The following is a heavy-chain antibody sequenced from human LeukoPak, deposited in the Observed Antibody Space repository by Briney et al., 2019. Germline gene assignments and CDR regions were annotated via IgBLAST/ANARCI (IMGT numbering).Heavy chain of an antibody. CDR3: ARARYSGYGEVDY. V-gene: IGHV4-59*01. CDR2: IYYSGST. D-gene: IGHD5-12*01. J-gene: IGHJ4*02. Sequence: PSETLALTCTASGGAISGYYWGWIRQPPGKGLEWIGYIYYSGSTNYNPSLKSRVTISVDTSKNQFSLKLSSVTAADAAVYYCARARYSGYGEVDYWGQGTLVTVSS. CDR1: GGAISGYY.